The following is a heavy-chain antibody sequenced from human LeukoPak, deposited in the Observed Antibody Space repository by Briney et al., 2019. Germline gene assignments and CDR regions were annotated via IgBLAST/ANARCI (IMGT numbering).Heavy chain of an antibody. D-gene: IGHD2-2*02. J-gene: IGHJ4*02. CDR1: GFTFSSNA. V-gene: IGHV3-30-3*01. Sequence: QTGGSLRLSCAASGFTFSSNAMHWVRQAPGKGLEWVALISYDESNKYYADSVKGRFTIPRDNSKNTLYLQMNSLRPEDTAVYYCARDAKYCSSISCYTDYWGQGTLVTVSS. CDR2: ISYDESNK. CDR3: ARDAKYCSSISCYTDY.